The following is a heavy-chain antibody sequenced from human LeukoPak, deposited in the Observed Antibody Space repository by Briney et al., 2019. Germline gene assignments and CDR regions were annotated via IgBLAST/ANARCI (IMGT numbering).Heavy chain of an antibody. CDR1: GGSISSYY. J-gene: IGHJ6*02. CDR2: IYYSGST. V-gene: IGHV4-59*01. Sequence: SETLSLTCTVSGGSISSYYWSWIRQPPGKGLEWIGYIYYSGSTNYNPSLKSRVTISVDTSKNQFSLKLSSVTAADTAVYYCARVEGSPYYYGSGSFGMDVWGQGTTVTVSS. D-gene: IGHD3-10*01. CDR3: ARVEGSPYYYGSGSFGMDV.